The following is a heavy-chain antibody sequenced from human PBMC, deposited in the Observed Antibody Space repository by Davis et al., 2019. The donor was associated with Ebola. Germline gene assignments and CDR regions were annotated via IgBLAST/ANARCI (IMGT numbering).Heavy chain of an antibody. CDR1: GFTFSSYA. D-gene: IGHD3-22*01. CDR3: ARDRDYYDTSAYHPRGWFDL. Sequence: GGSLRLSCAASGFTFSSYAMHWVRQAPGKGLEWVAVISYDGSNKYYADSVKGRFTISRDNAKTSLYLQMNSLRAEDTAVYFCARDRDYYDTSAYHPRGWFDLWGQGTLVTVSS. J-gene: IGHJ5*02. V-gene: IGHV3-30-3*01. CDR2: ISYDGSNK.